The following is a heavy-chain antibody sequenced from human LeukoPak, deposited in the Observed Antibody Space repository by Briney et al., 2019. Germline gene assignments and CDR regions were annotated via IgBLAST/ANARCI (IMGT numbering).Heavy chain of an antibody. CDR1: GFTFDDYA. V-gene: IGHV3-9*01. CDR3: AKSTGGSGSYTPPYYYYGMDV. Sequence: GRSLRLSCAASGFTFDDYAMHWVRQAPGKGLEWVSGISWNSGSIGYADSVKGRFTISRDNAKNSLYLQMNSLRAEDTALYYCAKSTGGSGSYTPPYYYYGMDVWGQGTTVTVS. CDR2: ISWNSGSI. D-gene: IGHD3-10*01. J-gene: IGHJ6*02.